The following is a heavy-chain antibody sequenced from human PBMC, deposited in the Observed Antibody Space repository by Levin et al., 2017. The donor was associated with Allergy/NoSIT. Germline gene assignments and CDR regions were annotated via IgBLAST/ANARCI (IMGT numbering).Heavy chain of an antibody. Sequence: PSETLSLTCTVSGGSISSSSYYWGWIRQPPGKGLEWIGSIYYTGSTYYNPSLKSRGAMSVDTSKNQFSLKLSSVTAADTAVYYCARDLRYNWNDFPFDYWGQGTLVTVSS. CDR2: IYYTGST. D-gene: IGHD1-1*01. CDR1: GGSISSSSYY. CDR3: ARDLRYNWNDFPFDY. V-gene: IGHV4-39*07. J-gene: IGHJ4*02.